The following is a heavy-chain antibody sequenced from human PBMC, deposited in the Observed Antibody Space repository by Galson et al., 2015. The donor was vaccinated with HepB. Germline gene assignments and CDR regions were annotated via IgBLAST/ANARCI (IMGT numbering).Heavy chain of an antibody. Sequence: SLRLSCAASGFTFSSYGLHWVRQAPGKGLEWVAVISYDGNKKNYADSVKGRFTISRDNSKNAVYLQMNSQRAEDTAVYYCARENQQLVRIFDYYGLDVWGQGTTVTVSS. CDR3: ARENQQLVRIFDYYGLDV. CDR1: GFTFSSYG. CDR2: ISYDGNKK. V-gene: IGHV3-30*03. J-gene: IGHJ6*02. D-gene: IGHD6-13*01.